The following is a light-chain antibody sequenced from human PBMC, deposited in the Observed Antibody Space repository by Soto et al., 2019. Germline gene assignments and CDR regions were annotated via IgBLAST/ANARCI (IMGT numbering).Light chain of an antibody. V-gene: IGKV3-11*01. CDR1: QSVSTY. CDR3: QQRSNWQIT. Sequence: EIVLTQSPGTLSLSPGERATLSCRASQSVSTYLAWYQQKPGQAPRLLIYDASNRVTGIPARFRGSGSGTDFTLTISSLEPDDFAVYYCQQRSNWQITFGQGTRREIK. CDR2: DAS. J-gene: IGKJ5*01.